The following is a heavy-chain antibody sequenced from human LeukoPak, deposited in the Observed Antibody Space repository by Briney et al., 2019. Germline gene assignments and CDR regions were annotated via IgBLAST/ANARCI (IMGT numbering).Heavy chain of an antibody. J-gene: IGHJ4*02. Sequence: GGSLRLSCAASGFTFSSYAMSWVRQAPGKGLEWVSGISGSGGSTYYADSVKGRFTISRDNFKNTLYLQMNSLRAEDTAVHYCAKMEAWTTVTGSGVDYWGQGTLVTVSS. CDR3: AKMEAWTTVTGSGVDY. CDR1: GFTFSSYA. D-gene: IGHD4-17*01. V-gene: IGHV3-23*01. CDR2: ISGSGGST.